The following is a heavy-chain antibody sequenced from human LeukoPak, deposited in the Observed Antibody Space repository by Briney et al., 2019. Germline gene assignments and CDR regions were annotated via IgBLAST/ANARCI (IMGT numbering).Heavy chain of an antibody. D-gene: IGHD2-2*01. CDR3: ARGRGVPAAFDY. V-gene: IGHV4-34*01. Sequence: PSETLSLTCAVNGGSFSAYYWTWIRQTPGKGLEWIGEINYDGRTNYNPSLKSRVTISVDTSKSQFSLNLSSVTAADTAVYYCARGRGVPAAFDYWGQGTLVTVSS. J-gene: IGHJ4*02. CDR2: INYDGRT. CDR1: GGSFSAYY.